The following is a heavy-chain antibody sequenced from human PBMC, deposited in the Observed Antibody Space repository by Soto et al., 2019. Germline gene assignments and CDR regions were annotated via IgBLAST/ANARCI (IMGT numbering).Heavy chain of an antibody. CDR3: ARHGSS. CDR2: IYYSGQT. Sequence: SETLSLTCSVSGVSISGSSYYWGWIRQPPGKGLEWIGSIYYSGQTYYNPSLKSRVTISVDRSKNQFSLNLTSVTATDTAFYYCARHGSSWGQGTLVTVSS. J-gene: IGHJ5*02. V-gene: IGHV4-39*01. CDR1: GVSISGSSYY.